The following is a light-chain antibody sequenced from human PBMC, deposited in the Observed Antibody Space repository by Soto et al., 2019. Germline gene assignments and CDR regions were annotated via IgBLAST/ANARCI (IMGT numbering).Light chain of an antibody. CDR3: QHRANWPLT. J-gene: IGKJ4*01. Sequence: EIVLTQSPATQSLSPGERATLSCRASQSVSSYLAWYQQRPGQAPRLLIYDASNRATGVPARFSVSGSGTDFTLTISSLEPEDFAVYYCQHRANWPLTFGGGTKLEIK. CDR2: DAS. CDR1: QSVSSY. V-gene: IGKV3-11*01.